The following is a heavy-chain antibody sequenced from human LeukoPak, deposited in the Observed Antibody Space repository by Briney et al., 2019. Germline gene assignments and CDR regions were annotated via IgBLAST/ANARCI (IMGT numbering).Heavy chain of an antibody. CDR1: GFTFSSYA. J-gene: IGHJ5*02. D-gene: IGHD6-6*01. CDR3: ARGIIAARRGSWFDP. CDR2: ISYDGSNK. V-gene: IGHV3-30-3*01. Sequence: GGSLRLSCAASGFTFSSYAMHWVRQAPGKGLEWVAVISYDGSNKYYADSVKGRFTISRDNSKNTLYLQMNSLRAEDTAVYYCARGIIAARRGSWFDPWGQGTLVTVSS.